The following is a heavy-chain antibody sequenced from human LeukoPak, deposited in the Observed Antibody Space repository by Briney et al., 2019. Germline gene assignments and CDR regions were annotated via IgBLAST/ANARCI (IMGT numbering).Heavy chain of an antibody. V-gene: IGHV4-4*07. CDR3: ARDAVVGYCTNGVCYQSYWYFDL. Sequence: SETLSLTCTVSGGSIRSYYWSWIRQPAGKGLEWIGRIYTSGSTNYNPSLKSRVTMSVDTSKSQFSLKLSSVTAADTAVYYCARDAVVGYCTNGVCYQSYWYFDLWGRGTLVTVSS. CDR2: IYTSGST. CDR1: GGSIRSYY. J-gene: IGHJ2*01. D-gene: IGHD2-8*01.